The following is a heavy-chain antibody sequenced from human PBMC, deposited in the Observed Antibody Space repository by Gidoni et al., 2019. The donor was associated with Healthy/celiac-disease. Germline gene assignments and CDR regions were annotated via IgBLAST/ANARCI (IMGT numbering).Heavy chain of an antibody. D-gene: IGHD3-22*01. Sequence: EVQLVQSGAEVNKPGDSLKISCKCSGYSFTSDRLGWVRQMPGKGLEWMGIIYPGDSDTRYSPSFQGQVTISADKSIGTAYLQWSSLKASDTAMYYCASPYYDSSGYYGRDAFDIWGQGTMVTVSS. CDR1: GYSFTSDR. V-gene: IGHV5-51*01. CDR3: ASPYYDSSGYYGRDAFDI. J-gene: IGHJ3*02. CDR2: IYPGDSDT.